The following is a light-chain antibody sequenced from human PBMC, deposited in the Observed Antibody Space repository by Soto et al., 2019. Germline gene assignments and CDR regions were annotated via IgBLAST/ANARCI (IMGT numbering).Light chain of an antibody. CDR1: SSDVGSYNL. V-gene: IGLV2-23*01. Sequence: QSVLTQPAYVXGAPRQSIPIFCTGASSDVGSYNLVSWYQQHPGNAPKLMIYEGSKRPSGGSNRFSGSKSGNTASLTISGLQAEDEADYYCCSYAGSSTFVFGTGTKVTVL. J-gene: IGLJ1*01. CDR3: CSYAGSSTFV. CDR2: EGS.